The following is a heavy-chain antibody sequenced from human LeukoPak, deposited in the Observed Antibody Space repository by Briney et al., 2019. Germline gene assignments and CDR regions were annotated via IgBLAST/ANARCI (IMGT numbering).Heavy chain of an antibody. V-gene: IGHV4-59*01. J-gene: IGHJ4*02. CDR2: IYYSGST. Sequence: SETLSLTCTVSGGSISSYYWSWIRQPPGKGLEWIGYIYYSGSTNYNPSLKSRVSISVDTSKNQFSLKLSSVTAADTAVYYCARVSEQQLVVDYWGQGALVTVSS. CDR1: GGSISSYY. CDR3: ARVSEQQLVVDY. D-gene: IGHD6-13*01.